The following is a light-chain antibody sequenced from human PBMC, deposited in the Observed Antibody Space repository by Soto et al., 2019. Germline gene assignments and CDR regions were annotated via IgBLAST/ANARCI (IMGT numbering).Light chain of an antibody. CDR1: QSISNY. V-gene: IGKV1-39*01. CDR3: QQSYSSPTWT. Sequence: DIQMTQSPSSLSASVGDRVTITCRASQSISNYLNWCQQKPGKAPKGLIYAASSLQSGVPSRFSGSGSGTDFILTISTLQPEDIATYYCQQSYSSPTWTFGQGTKVDI. J-gene: IGKJ1*01. CDR2: AAS.